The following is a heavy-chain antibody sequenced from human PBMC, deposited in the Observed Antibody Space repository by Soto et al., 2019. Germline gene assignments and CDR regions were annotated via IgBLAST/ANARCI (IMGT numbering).Heavy chain of an antibody. D-gene: IGHD3-22*01. CDR1: GFTFSSYW. V-gene: IGHV3-7*03. CDR3: ARDLAYDSSGYPRDY. Sequence: EVQLVESGGGLVQPGGSLRLSCAASGFTFSSYWMSWVRQAPGKGLEWVANIKQDGSEKYYVDSVKGRFTISRDNAKNSLYLQMNSLRAEDTAVYYCARDLAYDSSGYPRDYWGQGTLVTVSS. J-gene: IGHJ4*02. CDR2: IKQDGSEK.